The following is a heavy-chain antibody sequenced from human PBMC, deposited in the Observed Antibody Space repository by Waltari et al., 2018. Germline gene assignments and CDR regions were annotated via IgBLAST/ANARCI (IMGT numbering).Heavy chain of an antibody. V-gene: IGHV3-74*01. CDR3: ARAGLPSATWPYYSYGMDV. CDR1: GFTFSNYW. D-gene: IGHD5-12*01. Sequence: EVQLVESGGGLVQPGGSLRLSCAAAGFTFSNYWMHWVRQAPGKGLVWVSRMNSDGSSTTYADSVKGRFAISRDNAKNTLYLQMNSLRAEDTAVYYCARAGLPSATWPYYSYGMDVWGQGTTVTVSS. J-gene: IGHJ6*02. CDR2: MNSDGSST.